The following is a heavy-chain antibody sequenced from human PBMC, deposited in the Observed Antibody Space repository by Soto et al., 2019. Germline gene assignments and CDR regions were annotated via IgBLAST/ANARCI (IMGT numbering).Heavy chain of an antibody. CDR1: GFSLTTNGVG. J-gene: IGHJ4*02. CDR2: INWEDDR. V-gene: IGHV2-5*02. CDR3: AHKEFRPSSPFDF. Sequence: QITLKESGPALVKPTQTLTLTCTFSGFSLTTNGVGVAWIRQPPGKALEWLALINWEDDRIYNPSLTSRLTIAKDTSKSQVVLTMTNLDPVDTATYSCAHKEFRPSSPFDFGGPGILVTVSS. D-gene: IGHD3-10*01.